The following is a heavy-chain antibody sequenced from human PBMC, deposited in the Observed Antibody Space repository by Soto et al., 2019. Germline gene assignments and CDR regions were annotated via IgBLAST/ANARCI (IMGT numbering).Heavy chain of an antibody. CDR2: INPNSGAT. V-gene: IGHV1-2*02. CDR3: ARDAVSTIGDFDY. D-gene: IGHD5-12*01. CDR1: GYTFTGYY. J-gene: IGHJ4*02. Sequence: GASVKVSCKASGYTFTGYYIHWVRQAPGQGLEWMGWINPNSGATNQAQKFQGRVTMARDTSLSTAYMELSRLTSDDTAVYYCARDAVSTIGDFDYWGQGTLVTVPS.